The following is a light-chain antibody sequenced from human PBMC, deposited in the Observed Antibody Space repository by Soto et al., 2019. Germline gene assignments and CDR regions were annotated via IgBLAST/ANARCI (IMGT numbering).Light chain of an antibody. CDR3: QQYNNYPWT. V-gene: IGKV1-5*03. J-gene: IGKJ1*01. CDR2: KAS. Sequence: DIQMTQSPSTLSASVGDRVTITCRASQSISSGLAWYQQKQGKAHKLLIYKASSLESGVPSRFSGSRSGTEFTLTISSLQPDDFATYYCQQYNNYPWTFGQGTKVEIK. CDR1: QSISSG.